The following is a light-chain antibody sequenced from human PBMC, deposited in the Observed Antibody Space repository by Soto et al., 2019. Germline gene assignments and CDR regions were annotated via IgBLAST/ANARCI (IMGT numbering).Light chain of an antibody. CDR3: PPNLSYSRT. J-gene: IGKJ1*01. V-gene: IGKV1-5*03. Sequence: IRVNRLSSTLVRSVGDRVALTCRVGQSISTWLAWYQHKAGKAPRLLIYKASTLKSGVPSRFSGSGSGTELTLTTSRLQPDDFAIYYSPPNLSYSRTFGQGTKVDIK. CDR1: QSISTW. CDR2: KAS.